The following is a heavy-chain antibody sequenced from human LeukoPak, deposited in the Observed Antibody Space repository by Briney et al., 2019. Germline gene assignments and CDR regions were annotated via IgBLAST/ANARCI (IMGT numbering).Heavy chain of an antibody. CDR3: ARDLRGSYTFDH. CDR1: GYTFTSYT. CDR2: IIPILGIA. D-gene: IGHD1-26*01. V-gene: IGHV1-69*04. J-gene: IGHJ4*02. Sequence: SVKVSCKASGYTFTSYTISWVRQAPGQGLEWMGRIIPILGIANYAQKFQGRVTITADKSTSTAYMELSSLRSEDTAVYYCARDLRGSYTFDHWGQGTLVTVSS.